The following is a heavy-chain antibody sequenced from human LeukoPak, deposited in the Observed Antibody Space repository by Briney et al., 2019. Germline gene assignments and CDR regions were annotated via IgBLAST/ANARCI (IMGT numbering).Heavy chain of an antibody. Sequence: GGSLRLSCAASGFTFSSYGMHWVRQAPGKGLEGVAVTSYDGSNKYYADSVKGRFTISRDNSKNTLYLQMNSLRAEDTAVYYCAKDPNSSGWYGNLDYWGQGTLVTVSS. D-gene: IGHD6-19*01. J-gene: IGHJ4*02. V-gene: IGHV3-30*18. CDR1: GFTFSSYG. CDR3: AKDPNSSGWYGNLDY. CDR2: TSYDGSNK.